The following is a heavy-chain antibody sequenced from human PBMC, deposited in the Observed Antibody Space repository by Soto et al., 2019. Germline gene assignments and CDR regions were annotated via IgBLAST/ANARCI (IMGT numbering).Heavy chain of an antibody. CDR1: GFTFSDYG. D-gene: IGHD3-9*01. V-gene: IGHV3-33*01. CDR2: IWYDGSNK. J-gene: IGHJ4*02. Sequence: GGSLRLSCAASGFTFSDYGMHWVRQAPGKGLEWVAVIWYDGSNKYYADSVKGRFTISRDNSKNTLYLQMNSLRAEDTAVYYCARDPLHYDILTGYSPNYFDFWGQGTLVTVSA. CDR3: ARDPLHYDILTGYSPNYFDF.